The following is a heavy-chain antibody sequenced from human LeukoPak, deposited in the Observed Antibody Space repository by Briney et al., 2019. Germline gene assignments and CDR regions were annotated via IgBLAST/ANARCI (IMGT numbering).Heavy chain of an antibody. CDR1: GGSISSYY. Sequence: PSETLSLTCTVSGGSISSYYWSWIRQPPGKGLEWIGYIYYNGSTNYNPSLKSRVTISVDTSKNQFSLKLSSVTAADTAVYYCARGRRYSSGWDFDYWGQGTLVTVSS. D-gene: IGHD6-19*01. J-gene: IGHJ4*02. CDR3: ARGRRYSSGWDFDY. CDR2: IYYNGST. V-gene: IGHV4-59*01.